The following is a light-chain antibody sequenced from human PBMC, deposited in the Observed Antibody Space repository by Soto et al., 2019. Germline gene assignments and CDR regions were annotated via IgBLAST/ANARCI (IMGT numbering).Light chain of an antibody. V-gene: IGKV3-15*01. J-gene: IGKJ1*01. CDR3: QQYNNWPQGT. Sequence: EIVMTQSPATLSVSPGERATLSCGASQSISSNLAWYQQKPGQAPRRLIYGASTRATGIPARFSGSGSGTEFTPTFSSLQSEDSAVYYCQQYNNWPQGTFGHGTKVE. CDR2: GAS. CDR1: QSISSN.